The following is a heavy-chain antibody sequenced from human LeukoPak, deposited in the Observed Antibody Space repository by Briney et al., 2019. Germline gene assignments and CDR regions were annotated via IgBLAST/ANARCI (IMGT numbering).Heavy chain of an antibody. V-gene: IGHV4-39*01. CDR3: ARLVVRVFDY. Sequence: GSLRLSCAASGFTFSNHAMSWIRQPPGKGLEWIGSIYYSGSTYYNPSLKSRVTISVDTSKNQFSLKLSSVTAADTAVYYCARLVVRVFDYWGQGTLVTVSS. J-gene: IGHJ4*02. CDR2: IYYSGST. CDR1: GFTFSNHA. D-gene: IGHD2-2*01.